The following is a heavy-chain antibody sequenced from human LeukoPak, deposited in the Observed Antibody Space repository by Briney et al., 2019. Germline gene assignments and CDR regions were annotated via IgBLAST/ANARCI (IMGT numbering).Heavy chain of an antibody. CDR1: GGSISSGGYY. J-gene: IGHJ4*02. CDR3: ARGIRSSGYYRLDY. Sequence: SGTLSLTCTVSGGSISSGGYYWSWIRQHPGKGLEWIGYIYYSGSTYYNPSLKSRVTISVDTSKNQFSLKLSSVTAADTAVYYCARGIRSSGYYRLDYWGQGTLVTVSS. D-gene: IGHD3-22*01. CDR2: IYYSGST. V-gene: IGHV4-31*03.